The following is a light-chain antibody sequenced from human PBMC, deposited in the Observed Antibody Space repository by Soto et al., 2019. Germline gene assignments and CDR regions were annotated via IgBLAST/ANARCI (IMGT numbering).Light chain of an antibody. CDR2: EVS. CDR1: SSDVGSYNL. Sequence: QSVLTQPASVSGSPGQSITISCTGTSSDVGSYNLVSWYQQHPGKAPKLMIYEVSKRPSGVSNRFSGSKSGNTASLTISGLQAEDEADYYCCSYEGSSTRVFGGGTKLTVL. CDR3: CSYEGSSTRV. V-gene: IGLV2-23*02. J-gene: IGLJ3*02.